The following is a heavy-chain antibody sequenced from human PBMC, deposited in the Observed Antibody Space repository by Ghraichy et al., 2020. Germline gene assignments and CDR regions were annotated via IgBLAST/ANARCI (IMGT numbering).Heavy chain of an antibody. CDR1: GGSINSGTYY. CDR3: AKNGRIDTSQGGYYYYALDV. J-gene: IGHJ6*02. Sequence: SETLSLTCTVSGGSINSGTYYWSWIRQHPRRGLEWIGYIYYSGSTYYNPSLKSRVTISLDTSRNQFSLSLSSVTAADTAVYYCAKNGRIDTSQGGYYYYALDVWGQGTTVTVSS. CDR2: IYYSGST. V-gene: IGHV4-31*03. D-gene: IGHD1-26*01.